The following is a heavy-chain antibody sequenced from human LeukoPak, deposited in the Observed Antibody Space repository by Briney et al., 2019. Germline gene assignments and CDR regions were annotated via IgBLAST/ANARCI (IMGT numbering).Heavy chain of an antibody. CDR2: ISAYNGNT. J-gene: IGHJ4*02. CDR1: GYTFTSYG. V-gene: IGHV1-18*01. CDR3: ARDPGYCSGGSCHPDY. Sequence: GSVKVSCKAPGYTFTSYGISWVRQAPGQGLEWMGWISAYNGNTNYAQKLQGRVTMTTDTSTSTAYMELRSLRSDDTAVYYCARDPGYCSGGSCHPDYWGQGTLVTVSS. D-gene: IGHD2-15*01.